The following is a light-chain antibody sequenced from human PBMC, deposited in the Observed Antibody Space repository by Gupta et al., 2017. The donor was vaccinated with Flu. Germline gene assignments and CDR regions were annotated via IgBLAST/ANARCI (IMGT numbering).Light chain of an antibody. CDR1: SSDVGGYNY. V-gene: IGLV2-14*01. J-gene: IGLJ1*01. CDR2: EDS. CDR3: SSYTSSSTPFV. Sequence: QSALTQPASVSRSPGQSITISCTGTSSDVGGYNYVSWYQQHPGKAPKLMIYEDSNRPSGVSNRFSGSKSGTTASPTLSGLQAEDEADDYCSSYTSSSTPFVFGTGTKVTVL.